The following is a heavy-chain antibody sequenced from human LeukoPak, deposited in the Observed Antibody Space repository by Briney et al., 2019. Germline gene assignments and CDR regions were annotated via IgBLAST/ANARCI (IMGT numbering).Heavy chain of an antibody. J-gene: IGHJ4*02. D-gene: IGHD6-13*01. CDR3: AKCRGSSWSDYFDY. CDR1: GFTFSSYA. CDR2: ISDSGGST. Sequence: GGSLRLSCAASGFTFSSYAMSWVRKAPGEGLEWVSAISDSGGSTYYADSVKGRFTISRDNSRNTLYLQMNTLRAEDTAVYYCAKCRGSSWSDYFDYWGQGTLVTVSS. V-gene: IGHV3-23*01.